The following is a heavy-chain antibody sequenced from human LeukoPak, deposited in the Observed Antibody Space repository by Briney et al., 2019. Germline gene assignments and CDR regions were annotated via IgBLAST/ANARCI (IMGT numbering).Heavy chain of an antibody. J-gene: IGHJ4*02. CDR1: GFTFSNYA. CDR2: INSNGGST. CDR3: VRNWGNLDY. D-gene: IGHD7-27*01. Sequence: GGSLRLSCSASGFTFSNYAMHWVRQGPGKGLEYVSAINSNGGSTYYADSMKGRFIISRDNSKNPLYLQMSSLRAEDTAVYYCVRNWGNLDYWGQGTLVTVSS. V-gene: IGHV3-64D*06.